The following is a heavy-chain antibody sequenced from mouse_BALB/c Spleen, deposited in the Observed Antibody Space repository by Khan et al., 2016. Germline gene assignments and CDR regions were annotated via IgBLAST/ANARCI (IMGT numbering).Heavy chain of an antibody. CDR3: SRWDYDAGFAY. J-gene: IGHJ3*01. CDR2: IDTANGNT. CDR1: GFNIKDTY. V-gene: IGHV14-3*02. D-gene: IGHD2-4*01. Sequence: VQLKQSGAELVKPGASVKLSCTASGFNIKDTYMHWVKQRPEQGLEWIGRIDTANGNTKYDPKFQGKATITADTSSNTAYLQLSSLASEDTAVYSCSRWDYDAGFAYWGQGTLVTVSA.